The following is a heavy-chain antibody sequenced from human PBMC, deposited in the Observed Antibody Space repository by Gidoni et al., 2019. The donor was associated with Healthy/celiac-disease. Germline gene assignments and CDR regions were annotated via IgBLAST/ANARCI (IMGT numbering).Heavy chain of an antibody. CDR1: GGSCSSYA. CDR2: IIPIFGTA. D-gene: IGHD3-16*01. V-gene: IGHV1-69*06. CDR3: ARDAFRGLGDLGY. J-gene: IGHJ4*02. Sequence: QVQLVQSGEEVKKPGSSVKVSCKASGGSCSSYAISWVRQAPGQGLEWMGGIIPIFGTANYAQKFQGRVTITADKSTSTAYMELSSLRSEDTAVYYCARDAFRGLGDLGYWGQGTLVTVSS.